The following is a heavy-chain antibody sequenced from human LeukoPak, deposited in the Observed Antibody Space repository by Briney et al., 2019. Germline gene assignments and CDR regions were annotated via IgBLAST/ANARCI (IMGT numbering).Heavy chain of an antibody. V-gene: IGHV4-34*01. D-gene: IGHD1-1*01. CDR2: INHRGDT. Sequence: NPSETLSLTCAVYGESFSAYYWSWIRQSPGKGLEWIAEINHRGDTNYNPSVKRRVSISVDTSKNQFSLKVTSLTAADTAVYYCARGPTISETGYFDYWGQGTLVTVSS. CDR1: GESFSAYY. J-gene: IGHJ4*03. CDR3: ARGPTISETGYFDY.